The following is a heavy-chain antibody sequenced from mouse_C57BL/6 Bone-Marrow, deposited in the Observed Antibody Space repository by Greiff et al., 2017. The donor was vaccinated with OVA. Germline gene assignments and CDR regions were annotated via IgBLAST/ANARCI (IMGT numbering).Heavy chain of an antibody. V-gene: IGHV14-4*01. J-gene: IGHJ4*01. D-gene: IGHD1-1*01. CDR1: GFNIKDDY. CDR3: TPYYYGSSPYAMDY. Sequence: QLQQSGAELVRPGASVKLSCTASGFNIKDDYMHWVKQRPEQGLEWIGWIDPENGDTEYASKFQGKATITADTSSNTAYLQLSSLTSEDTAVYYCTPYYYGSSPYAMDYWGQGTSVTVSS. CDR2: IDPENGDT.